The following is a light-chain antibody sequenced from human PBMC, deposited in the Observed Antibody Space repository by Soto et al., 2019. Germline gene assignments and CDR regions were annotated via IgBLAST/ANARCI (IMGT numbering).Light chain of an antibody. CDR3: SSYTTSSTLVV. Sequence: QSALTQPASVSGSPGQSITISCTGTSSDIGGYNYVSWYQQHPGKAPKLMIYEVSKWPSGVSNRFSGSKSGNTASLTISGLQAEDEADYYCSSYTTSSTLVVFGGGTQLTVL. CDR2: EVS. J-gene: IGLJ3*02. V-gene: IGLV2-14*01. CDR1: SSDIGGYNY.